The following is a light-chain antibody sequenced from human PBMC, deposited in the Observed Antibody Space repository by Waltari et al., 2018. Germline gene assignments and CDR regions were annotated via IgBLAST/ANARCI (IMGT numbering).Light chain of an antibody. Sequence: SYEVTQPPSVSVSPGQKVSITCSGDKMGDNYVTWYQQKPGQSPVLVIFQNNKRPSGIPERFSGSNSGNTATLTISGTQTIDEADYYCQEWDNSKGVFGPGTQVTVL. CDR1: KMGDNY. CDR2: QNN. CDR3: QEWDNSKGV. J-gene: IGLJ1*01. V-gene: IGLV3-1*01.